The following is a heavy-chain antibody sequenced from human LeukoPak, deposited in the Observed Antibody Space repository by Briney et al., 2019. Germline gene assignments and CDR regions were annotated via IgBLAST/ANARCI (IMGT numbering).Heavy chain of an antibody. D-gene: IGHD6-19*01. CDR1: GYSFTSYW. V-gene: IGHV5-51*01. CDR2: IYPGDSDT. CDR3: ARQTIAVAGPSYGMDV. Sequence: GESLKISCKGSGYSFTSYWIGWVRQMPGKGLEWMGIIYPGDSDTRYSPSFQGQVTISADKSISTAYLQWSSLKASDTAMYYCARQTIAVAGPSYGMDVWGKGTTVTVSS. J-gene: IGHJ6*04.